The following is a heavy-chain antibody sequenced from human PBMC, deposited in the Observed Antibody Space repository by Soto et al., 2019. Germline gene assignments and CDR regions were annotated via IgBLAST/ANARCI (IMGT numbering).Heavy chain of an antibody. J-gene: IGHJ6*02. CDR2: IDPSDSYT. Sequence: PGESLKISCKGSGYSFTSYWISWVRQMPGKGLEWMGRIDPSDSYTNYSPSFQGHVTISSDKSISTAYLQWSSLKASDTAMYYCASPKPRIAVAGTGYYYYYGMDVWGQGTTVTVSS. D-gene: IGHD6-19*01. CDR1: GYSFTSYW. CDR3: ASPKPRIAVAGTGYYYYYGMDV. V-gene: IGHV5-10-1*01.